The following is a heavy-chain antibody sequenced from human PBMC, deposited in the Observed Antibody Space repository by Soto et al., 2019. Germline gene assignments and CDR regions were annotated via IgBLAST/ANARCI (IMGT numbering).Heavy chain of an antibody. V-gene: IGHV3-23*01. D-gene: IGHD3-3*01. CDR1: GFTFSSYA. CDR2: ISGSGGST. CDR3: AKDNGITIFGVVIQEFDY. J-gene: IGHJ4*02. Sequence: GGSLRLSCAASGFTFSSYAMSWVRQAPGKGLEWVSAISGSGGSTYYADSVKGRFTISIDNSKNTLYLQMNSLRAKEMAVYYCAKDNGITIFGVVIQEFDYWGQGTLVTVSS.